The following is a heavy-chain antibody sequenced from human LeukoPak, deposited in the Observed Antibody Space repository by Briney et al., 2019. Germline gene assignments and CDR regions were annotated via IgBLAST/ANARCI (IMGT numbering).Heavy chain of an antibody. CDR1: GYTFTSYD. J-gene: IGHJ2*01. CDR2: MNPNSGNT. V-gene: IGHV1-8*01. CDR3: ARGRKRYYDFWSGPWYFDL. D-gene: IGHD3-3*01. Sequence: ASVKVSCKASGYTFTSYDINWVRRATGQGLERMGWMNPNSGNTGYAQKFQGRVTMTRNTSISTAYMELSSLRSEDTAVYYCARGRKRYYDFWSGPWYFDLWGRGTLVTVSS.